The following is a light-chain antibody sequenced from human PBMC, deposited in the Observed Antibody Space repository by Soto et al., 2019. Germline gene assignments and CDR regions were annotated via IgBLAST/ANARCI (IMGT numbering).Light chain of an antibody. Sequence: EIVLTQSPGTLSLSPGESATLSCRAAQTIGSTYLAWYQQKGGQAPKLLIYGTSTRATGIPDRFSGSGSGTDFSLTISRLEPEDVAVYYCQQYRIPALTFGGGTKVEI. V-gene: IGKV3-20*01. CDR1: QTIGSTY. CDR3: QQYRIPALT. J-gene: IGKJ4*01. CDR2: GTS.